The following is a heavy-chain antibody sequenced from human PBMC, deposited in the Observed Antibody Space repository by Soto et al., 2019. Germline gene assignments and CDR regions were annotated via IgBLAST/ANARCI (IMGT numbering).Heavy chain of an antibody. CDR2: IYYSGST. CDR1: GCSISSYY. D-gene: IGHD3-10*01. J-gene: IGHJ5*02. CDR3: AREGYYGSGRTLFDP. Sequence: SDTLSLTCPVSGCSISSYYWSWIRPPPGKGLEWIGYIYYSGSTNYNPSLKSRVTISVDTSKNQFSLKLSSVTAADTAVYYCAREGYYGSGRTLFDPWGQGTLVNV. V-gene: IGHV4-59*01.